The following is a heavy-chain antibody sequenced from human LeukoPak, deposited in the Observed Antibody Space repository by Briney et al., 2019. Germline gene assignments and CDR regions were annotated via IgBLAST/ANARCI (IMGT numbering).Heavy chain of an antibody. D-gene: IGHD6-19*01. CDR1: GGTFSSYV. Sequence: ASVKVSCKASGGTFSSYVISWVRQAPGQGLEWMGRIIPILGIANYAQKFQGRVTITADKFTSTAYMELSSLRSEDTAVYHCASGIAVAGGYGDVWGQGTTVTVSS. J-gene: IGHJ6*02. V-gene: IGHV1-69*04. CDR2: IIPILGIA. CDR3: ASGIAVAGGYGDV.